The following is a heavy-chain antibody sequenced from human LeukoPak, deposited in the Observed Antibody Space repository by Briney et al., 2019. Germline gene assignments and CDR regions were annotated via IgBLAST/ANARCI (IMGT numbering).Heavy chain of an antibody. CDR3: ARVDGIQLWYLDY. D-gene: IGHD5-18*01. Sequence: PGGSLRLSCAASGFTFSSYWMSWVRQAPGKGLEWVANIKQDGSEKYYVDSVKGRFTISRDNAKNSLYLQMNSLRAEDTAVYYCARVDGIQLWYLDYWGQGTLVTVSP. CDR1: GFTFSSYW. CDR2: IKQDGSEK. V-gene: IGHV3-7*01. J-gene: IGHJ4*02.